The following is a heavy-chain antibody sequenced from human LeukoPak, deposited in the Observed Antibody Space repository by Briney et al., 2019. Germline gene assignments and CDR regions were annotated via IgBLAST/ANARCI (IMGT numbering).Heavy chain of an antibody. CDR3: ARPGVGSGRYGAFDI. Sequence: SETLSLTCTVSGGSISGYYWSWIRQPPGKGLEWIGYIHYSGSTNYNPSLKSRVTISVDTSKNQFSLKLSSVTAADTAVYYCARPGVGSGRYGAFDIWGQGTMDTVSS. CDR2: IHYSGST. CDR1: GGSISGYY. V-gene: IGHV4-59*08. J-gene: IGHJ3*02. D-gene: IGHD5-18*01.